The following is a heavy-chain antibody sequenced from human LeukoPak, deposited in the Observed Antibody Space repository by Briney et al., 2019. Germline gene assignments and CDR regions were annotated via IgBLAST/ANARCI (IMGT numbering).Heavy chain of an antibody. CDR1: GFTFSRHA. D-gene: IGHD5-24*01. Sequence: GGSLRLSCAASGFTFSRHAMSWVRQAPGKGLEWVSTTGLNSVNTLCAESVQGRFSISRDNSKNTLDLQMDNLRVDDTAVYYCAKGDDIGKHPTRAYYFDTWGQGALVTVSS. J-gene: IGHJ4*02. CDR2: TGLNSVNT. CDR3: AKGDDIGKHPTRAYYFDT. V-gene: IGHV3-23*01.